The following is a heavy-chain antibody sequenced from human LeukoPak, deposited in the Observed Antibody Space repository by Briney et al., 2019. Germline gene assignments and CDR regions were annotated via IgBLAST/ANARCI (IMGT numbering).Heavy chain of an antibody. Sequence: ASVKVSCKASGYTFTSYDINWVRQATEQGLEWMGWMNPNSGNTGYAQKFQGRVTMTRNTSISTAYMELSSLRSEDTAVYYCARSWNTDKLLTIMGGYYFDYWGQGTLVTVS. J-gene: IGHJ4*02. CDR3: ARSWNTDKLLTIMGGYYFDY. CDR1: GYTFTSYD. CDR2: MNPNSGNT. V-gene: IGHV1-8*01. D-gene: IGHD5-24*01.